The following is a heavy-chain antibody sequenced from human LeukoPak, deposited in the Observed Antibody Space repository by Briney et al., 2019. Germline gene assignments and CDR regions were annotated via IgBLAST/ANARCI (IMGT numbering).Heavy chain of an antibody. CDR1: GYTFTSYG. Sequence: GASVKVSCKASGYTFTSYGISWVRQAPGQGLEWMGWISAYNGNTNYAQKLQGRVTMTTDTSTSTAYMELRSLRSDDTAVYYCAKLSHLGIAVAGTVDYWGQGTLVTVSS. CDR2: ISAYNGNT. D-gene: IGHD6-19*01. CDR3: AKLSHLGIAVAGTVDY. J-gene: IGHJ4*02. V-gene: IGHV1-18*01.